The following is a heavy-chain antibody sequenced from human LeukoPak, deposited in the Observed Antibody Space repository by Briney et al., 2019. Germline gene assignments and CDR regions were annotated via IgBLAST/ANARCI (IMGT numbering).Heavy chain of an antibody. CDR3: ARHHYDSSGHSC. Sequence: SQTLSLTCTLSGGSISSYYWSWIRQPPGKGLEWIGYIYYSGSTNYNPSLKSRLTISLDTSKNQFALKLSSVTAADTAVYYCARHHYDSSGHSCWRRGTLVTVSS. V-gene: IGHV4-59*08. J-gene: IGHJ4*02. CDR1: GGSISSYY. D-gene: IGHD3-22*01. CDR2: IYYSGST.